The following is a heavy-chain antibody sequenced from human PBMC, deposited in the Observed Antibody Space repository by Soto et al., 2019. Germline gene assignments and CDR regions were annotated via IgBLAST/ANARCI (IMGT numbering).Heavy chain of an antibody. Sequence: VGSLRLSGAASGFTFSSYAMHWVRQAPGKGLEWVAVISYDGSNKYYADSVKGRFTISRDNSKNTLYLQMNSLRAEDTAVYYCASALGEWLRPFDYWGQGTLVTVSS. D-gene: IGHD5-18*01. J-gene: IGHJ4*02. CDR3: ASALGEWLRPFDY. V-gene: IGHV3-30-3*01. CDR2: ISYDGSNK. CDR1: GFTFSSYA.